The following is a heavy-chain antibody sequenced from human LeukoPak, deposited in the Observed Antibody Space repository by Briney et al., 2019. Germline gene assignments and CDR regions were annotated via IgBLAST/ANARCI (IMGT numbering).Heavy chain of an antibody. CDR1: GYSFTSYW. Sequence: GESLKISCNGSGYSFTSYWIGWVRQMPGKGLEWMGIIYPGDSDTRYSPSFQGQVTISADKSISTAYLQWSSLKASDTAMYYCARDHESGYYYYGMDVWGQGTTVTVSS. J-gene: IGHJ6*02. CDR3: ARDHESGYYYYGMDV. D-gene: IGHD3-3*01. V-gene: IGHV5-51*01. CDR2: IYPGDSDT.